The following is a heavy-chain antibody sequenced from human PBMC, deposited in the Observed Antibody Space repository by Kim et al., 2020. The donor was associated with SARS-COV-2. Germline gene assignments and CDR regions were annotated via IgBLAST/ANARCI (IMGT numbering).Heavy chain of an antibody. CDR2: INPSNGGT. CDR3: ARDGVGDTTHFDY. D-gene: IGHD1-26*01. V-gene: IGHV1-46*04. J-gene: IGHJ4*02. CDR1: GYSFTSND. Sequence: ASVKVSCKASGYSFTSNDLHWMRQAPGQGPEWMGMINPSNGGTSYAQNLQDRVTMTTDTSTSTVYMELRSLKSDDTAVYYCARDGVGDTTHFDYWGQGTPVSFSS.